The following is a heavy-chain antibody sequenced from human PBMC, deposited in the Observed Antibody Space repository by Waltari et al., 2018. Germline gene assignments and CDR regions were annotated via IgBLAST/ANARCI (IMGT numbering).Heavy chain of an antibody. CDR3: ARGGKVGADACDI. CDR1: GYTFTSYD. CDR2: MNRNSGDT. Sequence: QVQLVQSGAEVTKPGASVKVSCKASGYTFTSYDINWVRQATGQGLEWMGWMNRNSGDTGDAQKFHGRVTMTRNTSIRTAYMELSSMRSEDTAVYYCARGGKVGADACDIWGQGTMVTVSS. D-gene: IGHD1-26*01. V-gene: IGHV1-8*02. J-gene: IGHJ3*02.